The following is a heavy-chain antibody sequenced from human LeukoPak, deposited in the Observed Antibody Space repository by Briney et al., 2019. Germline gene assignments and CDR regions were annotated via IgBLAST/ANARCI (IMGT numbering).Heavy chain of an antibody. CDR3: ARDRSGYSGYDSLGDYYGMDV. Sequence: GGSLRLSCAASGFTFSDYYMSWIRQAPGKGLEWVSYISSSSSYTNYADPVKGRFTISRDNAKNSLYLQMNSLRAEDTAVYYCARDRSGYSGYDSLGDYYGMDVWGKGTTVTVSS. CDR1: GFTFSDYY. V-gene: IGHV3-11*06. J-gene: IGHJ6*04. D-gene: IGHD5-12*01. CDR2: ISSSSSYT.